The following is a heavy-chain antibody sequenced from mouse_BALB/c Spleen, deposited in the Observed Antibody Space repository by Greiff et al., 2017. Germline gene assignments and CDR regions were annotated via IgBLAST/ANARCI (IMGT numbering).Heavy chain of an antibody. Sequence: VQLQQSGAELVKPGASVKLSCTASGFNIKDTYMHWVKQRPEQGLEWIGRIDPAYGNTKYDPKFQGKATITADTSSNTAYLQLSSLTSEDTAVYYCATELGGCFDYWGQGTTLTVSS. D-gene: IGHD4-1*01. CDR1: GFNIKDTY. CDR3: ATELGGCFDY. V-gene: IGHV14-3*02. J-gene: IGHJ2*01. CDR2: IDPAYGNT.